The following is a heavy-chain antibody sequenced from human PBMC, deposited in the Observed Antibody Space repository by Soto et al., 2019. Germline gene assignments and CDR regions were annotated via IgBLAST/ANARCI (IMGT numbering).Heavy chain of an antibody. V-gene: IGHV4-30-2*01. CDR2: LYHSGST. CDR3: ARDQLEGTRCDP. Sequence: QLQLQESGSGLVRPSQTLSLTCAVSGGSISSGGYSWNWIRQPPGKGLEWIGYLYHSGSTLYNPSSDRRVTISVAKSSKQCSLKLSSVTAADTAVYYCARDQLEGTRCDPWGQGTLATVSS. D-gene: IGHD1-1*01. J-gene: IGHJ5*02. CDR1: GGSISSGGYS.